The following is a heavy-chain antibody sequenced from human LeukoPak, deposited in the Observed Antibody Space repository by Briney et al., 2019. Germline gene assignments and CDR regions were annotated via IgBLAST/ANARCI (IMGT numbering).Heavy chain of an antibody. J-gene: IGHJ3*02. CDR3: ATPLNYYYGSGSYLSGDAFDI. CDR1: GYTFTGYY. D-gene: IGHD3-10*01. V-gene: IGHV1-2*02. Sequence: ASVTVSCKASGYTFTGYYMHWVRQAPGQGLEWMGWINPNSGGTNYAQKFQGRVTMTRDTSISTAYMELSRLRSDDTAVYYCATPLNYYYGSGSYLSGDAFDIWGQGTMVTVSS. CDR2: INPNSGGT.